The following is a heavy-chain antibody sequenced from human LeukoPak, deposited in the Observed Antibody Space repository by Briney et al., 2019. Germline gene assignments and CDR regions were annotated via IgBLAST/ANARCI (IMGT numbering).Heavy chain of an antibody. Sequence: PSETLSVTCAVYGGSFIGYYWSWIRQPLGKGLEWIGEINHSGSTNYNPSLKSRVTISVDTSKNQFSLKLSSVTAADTAVYYCAKGWYFDYWGQGTLVTVSS. CDR3: AKGWYFDY. V-gene: IGHV4-34*01. CDR2: INHSGST. J-gene: IGHJ4*02. D-gene: IGHD6-19*01. CDR1: GGSFIGYY.